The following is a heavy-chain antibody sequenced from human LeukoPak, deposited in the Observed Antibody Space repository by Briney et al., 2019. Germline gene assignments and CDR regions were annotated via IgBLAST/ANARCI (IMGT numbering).Heavy chain of an antibody. V-gene: IGHV1-2*06. Sequence: GASVKVSCEASGYTFTGYYMHSVRQAPGQGLEWMGRINPKSGGTNYAQKFQGRVTITRDTSIRTAYRELSRLRYDDTAVYYCARVRRGGFDYWGQGTLVTVSS. J-gene: IGHJ4*02. D-gene: IGHD3-10*01. CDR3: ARVRRGGFDY. CDR2: INPKSGGT. CDR1: GYTFTGYY.